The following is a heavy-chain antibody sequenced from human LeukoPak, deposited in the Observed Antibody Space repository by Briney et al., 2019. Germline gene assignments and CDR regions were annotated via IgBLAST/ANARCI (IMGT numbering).Heavy chain of an antibody. CDR2: ISSTGGTA. Sequence: GGSLGLSCAASGFTFSSYWMHWVRQAPGKGLEWVSAISSTGGTAYYADSVKGRFTISRDNSKNTLYLQMNSLRAEDTAIYYCAKNGDRGAYCSGGSCYPYYYYNMDVWGKGTTVTISS. D-gene: IGHD2-15*01. V-gene: IGHV3-23*01. J-gene: IGHJ6*03. CDR1: GFTFSSYW. CDR3: AKNGDRGAYCSGGSCYPYYYYNMDV.